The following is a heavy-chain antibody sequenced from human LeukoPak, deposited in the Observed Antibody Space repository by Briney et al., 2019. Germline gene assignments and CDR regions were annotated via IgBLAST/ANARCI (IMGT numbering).Heavy chain of an antibody. D-gene: IGHD3-10*01. CDR1: GFTFSNFA. Sequence: GGSLRLSCAASGFTFSNFAMSCVRQAPGKGLEWVSAISGSGDSTYYADSVKGRFTISRDNSKDTLYLQMNSLRAGDTAVYYCARGANYYGSGSYYYEGYFDYWGQGTLVTVSS. CDR3: ARGANYYGSGSYYYEGYFDY. J-gene: IGHJ4*02. CDR2: ISGSGDST. V-gene: IGHV3-23*01.